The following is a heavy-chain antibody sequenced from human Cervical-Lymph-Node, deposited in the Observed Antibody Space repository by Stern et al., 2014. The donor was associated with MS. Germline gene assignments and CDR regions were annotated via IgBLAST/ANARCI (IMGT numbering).Heavy chain of an antibody. CDR3: ARGGGALSF. CDR1: GFIVSDNY. Sequence: VQLVESGGGVIQPGGSLRLSCAVSGFIVSDNYMTWVRQAPGKGLEWVSVLYRDGDTYYEASVKGRFTFSRDDSNNTLYLQMNNLRAEDTAVYFCARGGGALSFWGQGTLVTVSS. D-gene: IGHD3-10*01. V-gene: IGHV3-53*01. J-gene: IGHJ4*02. CDR2: LYRDGDT.